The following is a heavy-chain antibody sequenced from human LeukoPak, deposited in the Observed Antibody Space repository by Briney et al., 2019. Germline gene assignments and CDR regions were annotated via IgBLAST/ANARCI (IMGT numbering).Heavy chain of an antibody. D-gene: IGHD6-6*01. CDR3: ARAEYSSSPGEIDY. Sequence: SETLSLTCTVSGGSISSSSYYWGWIRQPPGKGLEWIGSIYYIGSTYYNPSLKSRVTISLDTSKNQFSLQLNSVTPEDTAVYYCARAEYSSSPGEIDYWGQGTLVTVSS. J-gene: IGHJ4*02. CDR2: IYYIGST. V-gene: IGHV4-39*01. CDR1: GGSISSSSYY.